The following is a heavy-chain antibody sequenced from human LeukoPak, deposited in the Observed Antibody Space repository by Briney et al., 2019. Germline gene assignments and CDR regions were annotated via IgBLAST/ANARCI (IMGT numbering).Heavy chain of an antibody. J-gene: IGHJ5*02. D-gene: IGHD5-18*01. CDR3: ARSLREGYSNGFTWFDP. V-gene: IGHV5-51*01. Sequence: GESLKISCRGSGYSFTNYWIGWVRPMPGKGLEWMGIIYPGDSDNRYGPSFQGQVTISADRSISTAYLQWSSLKASDTAMYYCARSLREGYSNGFTWFDPWGQGTLVTVSS. CDR1: GYSFTNYW. CDR2: IYPGDSDN.